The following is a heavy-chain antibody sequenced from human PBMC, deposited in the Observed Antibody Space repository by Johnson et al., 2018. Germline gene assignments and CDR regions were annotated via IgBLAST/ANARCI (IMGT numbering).Heavy chain of an antibody. D-gene: IGHD5-18*01. V-gene: IGHV4-39*01. CDR3: ARQGWIKPYAFDI. Sequence: QVQLQESGPGLVRPSETLSLTCIVSGGSITTSTYDWGWIRQPPGKGLEWIGSIFYSGSTYYNPSLKSRVTMSVDTSKNQFSLKLNSVTAPDTAVYYCARQGWIKPYAFDIWGQGTLITVSS. J-gene: IGHJ3*02. CDR1: GGSITTSTYD. CDR2: IFYSGST.